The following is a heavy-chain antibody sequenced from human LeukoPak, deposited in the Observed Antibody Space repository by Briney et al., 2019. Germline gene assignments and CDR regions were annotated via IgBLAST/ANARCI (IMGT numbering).Heavy chain of an antibody. D-gene: IGHD3-22*01. CDR2: IRYDGSNK. CDR3: ARDLWAYYYDSSGYFLDY. CDR1: GFTFSSYG. Sequence: GGSLRLSCAASGFTFSSYGMHWVRQAPGKGLEWEAFIRYDGSNKYYADSVKGRFTISRDNSKNTLYLQMNSLRAEDTAVYYCARDLWAYYYDSSGYFLDYWGQGTLVTVSS. J-gene: IGHJ4*02. V-gene: IGHV3-30*02.